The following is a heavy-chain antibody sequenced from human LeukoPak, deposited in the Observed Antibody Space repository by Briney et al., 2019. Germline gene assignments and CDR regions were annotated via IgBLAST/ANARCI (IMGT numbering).Heavy chain of an antibody. J-gene: IGHJ5*02. CDR2: ISYEGGTQ. CDR3: AKEGTPQVSTWYDL. Sequence: GMSLRLSCAASGVTLSPYGMHWVRQAPGKGLEWVAVISYEGGTQHYADSVKGRFIIFRDNPRNTLYLQMNILRTEDTAVYYCAKEGTPQVSTWYDLWGQGTQVIVSS. CDR1: GVTLSPYG. D-gene: IGHD3-10*01. V-gene: IGHV3-30*18.